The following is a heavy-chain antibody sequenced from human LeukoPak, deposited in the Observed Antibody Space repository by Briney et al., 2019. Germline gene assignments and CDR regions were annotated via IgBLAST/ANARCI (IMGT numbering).Heavy chain of an antibody. CDR3: ASCSSTSWYAGDWFDP. CDR1: GGSFSDYY. D-gene: IGHD2-2*01. V-gene: IGHV4-34*01. J-gene: IGHJ5*02. Sequence: SETLSLTCAVYGGSFSDYYWSWIRQSPGKGLEWIGEINHSGSTNYNPSLKSQVTISVDTSKNQFSLKLNSVTAADTAVYYCASCSSTSWYAGDWFDPWGQGTLVTVSS. CDR2: INHSGST.